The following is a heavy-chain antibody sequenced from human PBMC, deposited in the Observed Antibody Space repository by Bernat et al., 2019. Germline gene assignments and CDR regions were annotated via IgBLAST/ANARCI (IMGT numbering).Heavy chain of an antibody. CDR3: AKDALQTSGWYYFDH. V-gene: IGHV3-23*01. D-gene: IGHD6-19*01. J-gene: IGHJ4*02. CDR1: GFTFSAFD. Sequence: EVQLLESGGGLVQPGGSLRLSCVASGFTFSAFDMNWVRQAPGKGLEWVSAVTNSGANTYYADSVKGRFTISRDNSKNTLYLHMNSLRAEDTAVYYCAKDALQTSGWYYFDHWGQGALVTVSS. CDR2: VTNSGANT.